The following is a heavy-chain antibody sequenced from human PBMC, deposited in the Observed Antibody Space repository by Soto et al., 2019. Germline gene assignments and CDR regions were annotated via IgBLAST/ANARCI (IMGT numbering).Heavy chain of an antibody. D-gene: IGHD3-10*01. V-gene: IGHV1-69*02. CDR3: ARKPIYYGSGSAHGMDV. J-gene: IGHJ6*02. CDR2: IIPILGIA. Sequence: QVQLVQSGAEVKKPGSSVKVSCKASGGTFSSYTISWVRQAPGQGLEWMGRIIPILGIANYAQKFQGRVTITADKSTSTAYMELSSLRSEDTAVYYCARKPIYYGSGSAHGMDVWGQGTTVTVSS. CDR1: GGTFSSYT.